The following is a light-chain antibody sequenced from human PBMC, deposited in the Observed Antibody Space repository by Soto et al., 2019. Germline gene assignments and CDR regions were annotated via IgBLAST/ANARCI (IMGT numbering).Light chain of an antibody. CDR3: QQYNSYPWP. Sequence: DIQMTQSPSTLSPSVGDRVTIACRASQSISSWLAWYQQKPGKAPKLLIYKASILESGVPSRFSGSGSGTEFTLTITSLQPDDFATYYCQQYNSYPWPFGQGTKVEIK. J-gene: IGKJ1*01. V-gene: IGKV1-5*03. CDR2: KAS. CDR1: QSISSW.